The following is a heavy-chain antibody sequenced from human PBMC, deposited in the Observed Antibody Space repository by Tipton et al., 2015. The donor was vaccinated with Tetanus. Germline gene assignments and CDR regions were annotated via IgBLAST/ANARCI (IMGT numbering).Heavy chain of an antibody. V-gene: IGHV3-23*01. CDR3: AKFSVEKEVAFTVTTAQDAFDI. CDR2: ISGSGGST. J-gene: IGHJ3*02. Sequence: SLRLSCAASGFTFSSYAMSWVRQAPGKGLEWVSAISGSGGSTYYADSVKGRFTISRDNSKNTLYLQMNSLRAEDTAVYYCAKFSVEKEVAFTVTTAQDAFDIWGQGTMVTVSS. CDR1: GFTFSSYA. D-gene: IGHD4-17*01.